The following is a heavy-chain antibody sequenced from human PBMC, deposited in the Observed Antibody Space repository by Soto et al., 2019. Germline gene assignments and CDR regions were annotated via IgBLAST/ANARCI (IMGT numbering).Heavy chain of an antibody. CDR2: LYNDERT. CDR1: GDRVSRHY. Sequence: PSGSMSLTSTFAGDRVSRHYWCWIRQPAGKGLEWLGRLYNDERTNYNPSLKSRVTMSMDTSKNQFSLKLTSVTAADSAVYFCAREPRSHYYFGFGGQGILVTVSS. V-gene: IGHV4-4*07. CDR3: AREPRSHYYFGF. J-gene: IGHJ4*02.